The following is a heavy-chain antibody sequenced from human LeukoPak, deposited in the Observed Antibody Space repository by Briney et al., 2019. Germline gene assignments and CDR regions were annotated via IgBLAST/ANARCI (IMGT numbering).Heavy chain of an antibody. CDR1: GFTFSSYW. V-gene: IGHV3-7*01. CDR3: ARYRSGWYVYYGMDV. D-gene: IGHD6-19*01. Sequence: GSLRLSCAASGFTFSSYWMSWVRQAPGKGLEWVANIKQDGSEKYYVDSVKGRFTISRDNAKNSLYLQMNSLRAEDTAVYYCARYRSGWYVYYGMDVWGQGTTVTVSS. CDR2: IKQDGSEK. J-gene: IGHJ6*02.